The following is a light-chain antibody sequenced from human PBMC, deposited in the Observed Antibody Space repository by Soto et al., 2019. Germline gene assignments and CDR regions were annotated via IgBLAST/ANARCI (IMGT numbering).Light chain of an antibody. CDR3: RSYAGSNNFLYV. Sequence: QSALTQPPSASGSPGQSVTISCTGTSSDVGGYHSVSWYQQHPGKAPKLMIYEVSQRPSGVPDRFSGSKSGNTASLTVSGLQAEDEADYYCRSYAGSNNFLYVFGTGTKLTVL. CDR1: SSDVGGYHS. J-gene: IGLJ1*01. V-gene: IGLV2-8*01. CDR2: EVS.